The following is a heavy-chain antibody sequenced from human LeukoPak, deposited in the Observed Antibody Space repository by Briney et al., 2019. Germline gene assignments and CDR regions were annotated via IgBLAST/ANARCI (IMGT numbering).Heavy chain of an antibody. J-gene: IGHJ6*03. Sequence: SETLSLTCTVSGDSISSYYWSWIRQPPGKGLEWIGYIYYSGSTNYNPSLKSRVTISVDTSKNQFSLKLSSVTAADTAVYYCARLKYYDSSGYYYNYYYYYMDVWGKGTTVTISS. D-gene: IGHD3-22*01. V-gene: IGHV4-59*01. CDR1: GDSISSYY. CDR2: IYYSGST. CDR3: ARLKYYDSSGYYYNYYYYYMDV.